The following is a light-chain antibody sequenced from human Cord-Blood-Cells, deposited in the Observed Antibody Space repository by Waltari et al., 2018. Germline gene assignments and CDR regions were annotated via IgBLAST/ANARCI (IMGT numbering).Light chain of an antibody. Sequence: DIVMTQSPLSLPVTPGEPASIPCRFSQSLLHNNGYNYLDWYLQKPGQSPQLLIYLGSNRACGVPDRVSGSGSGTDFTLKISRGEAEDVGVYYCMQALQTPRTFGQGTKVEIK. CDR2: LGS. V-gene: IGKV2-28*01. J-gene: IGKJ1*01. CDR1: QSLLHNNGYNY. CDR3: MQALQTPRT.